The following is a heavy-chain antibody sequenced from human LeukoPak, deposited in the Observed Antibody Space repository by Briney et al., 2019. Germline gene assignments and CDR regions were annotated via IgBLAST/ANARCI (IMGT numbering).Heavy chain of an antibody. V-gene: IGHV3-7*04. CDR3: ARGNGYDYPYYYYYMDV. J-gene: IGHJ6*03. Sequence: GGSLRLSSAASGFTFSSYWMSWVRQAPGKGQEWVANIKQDGSEKYYVDSVKGRFTISRANAKNSLYLQMNSLRAEDTAVYYCARGNGYDYPYYYYYMDVWGKGTTVTVSS. CDR2: IKQDGSEK. D-gene: IGHD5-12*01. CDR1: GFTFSSYW.